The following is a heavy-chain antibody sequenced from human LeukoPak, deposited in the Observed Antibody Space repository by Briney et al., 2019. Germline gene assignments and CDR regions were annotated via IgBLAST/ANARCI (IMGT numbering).Heavy chain of an antibody. CDR2: INPTDNTT. CDR3: ARWPGGFGEMKGFDY. D-gene: IGHD3-10*01. CDR1: GYTFTSYY. Sequence: ASVKVSCKASGYTFTSYYMHWVRQAPGQGLEWMGIINPTDNTTAYEQKFQGRVTLTRDTPTTTVYMELTSLRSEDTAVYYCARWPGGFGEMKGFDYWGQGTLVTVSS. J-gene: IGHJ4*02. V-gene: IGHV1-46*01.